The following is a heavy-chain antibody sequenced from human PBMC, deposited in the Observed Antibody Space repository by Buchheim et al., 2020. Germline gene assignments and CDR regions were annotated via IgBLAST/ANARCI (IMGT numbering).Heavy chain of an antibody. D-gene: IGHD2-2*01. J-gene: IGHJ4*02. V-gene: IGHV3-23*01. CDR1: GFMFNSYA. Sequence: EVQLLESGGGLVQPGGSLRLSCAASGFMFNSYAMSWVRQAPGKGLEWVSTISGSGGSTFHAGSVKGRFTISRDNSKNTLYLQMNSLRAEDTAVYYCAKSPIVVVPARTDYWGQGTL. CDR3: AKSPIVVVPARTDY. CDR2: ISGSGGST.